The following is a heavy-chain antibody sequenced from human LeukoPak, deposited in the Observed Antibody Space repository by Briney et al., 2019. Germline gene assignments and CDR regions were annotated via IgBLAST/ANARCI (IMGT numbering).Heavy chain of an antibody. J-gene: IGHJ5*02. CDR1: GFSLSTSGVG. Sequence: SGPTLVNPTQTLTLTCTFSGFSLSTSGVGVGWIRQPPGKALEWLALIYWDDDKRYSPSLKSRLTITTDTSKHHVVLTMTNMDPLDTATYYCAHTCMVRRVYNWFDPWGQGTLVTVSS. V-gene: IGHV2-5*02. CDR3: AHTCMVRRVYNWFDP. D-gene: IGHD3-10*01. CDR2: IYWDDDK.